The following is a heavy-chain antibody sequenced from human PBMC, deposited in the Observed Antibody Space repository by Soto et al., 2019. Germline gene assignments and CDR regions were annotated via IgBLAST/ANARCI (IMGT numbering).Heavy chain of an antibody. CDR2: IYYSGST. CDR1: GGSISSYY. CDR3: ARSVTP. Sequence: WETLSLTCRVSGGSISSYYWSWIRQPPGKGLEWIGYIYYSGSTNYNPSLKSRVTISVDTSKNQFSLKLSSVTAADTAVYYCARSVTPWGQGTLVTVSS. J-gene: IGHJ5*02. V-gene: IGHV4-59*12. D-gene: IGHD3-10*01.